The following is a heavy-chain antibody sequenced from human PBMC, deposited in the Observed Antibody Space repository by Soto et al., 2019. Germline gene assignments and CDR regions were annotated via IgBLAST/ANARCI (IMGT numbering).Heavy chain of an antibody. CDR2: ISGSGDSA. Sequence: GGSLRLSCTASGFPFSHYAMNWVRQGPGTRLEWVADISGSGDSARYADSVRGRFTISRGNSRDTLYLQMNSLRVDDTAVYYCGKERRGSGWSVCNFWGQGALVTVS. CDR1: GFPFSHYA. J-gene: IGHJ4*02. D-gene: IGHD6-19*01. CDR3: GKERRGSGWSVCNF. V-gene: IGHV3-23*01.